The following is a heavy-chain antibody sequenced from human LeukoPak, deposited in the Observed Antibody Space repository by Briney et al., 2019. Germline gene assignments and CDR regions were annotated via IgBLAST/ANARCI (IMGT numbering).Heavy chain of an antibody. V-gene: IGHV3-53*01. D-gene: IGHD6-25*01. CDR1: GFTVSSNY. CDR3: ARASIAAAGLYYFDY. Sequence: PGGSLRLSCAASGFTVSSNYMSGVRQAPGKGLDWGSVIYSGGSTYYADSVKGRYTISRDNSKNTLYLQMNSLRAEDTAVYYCARASIAAAGLYYFDYWGQGTLVTVSS. CDR2: IYSGGST. J-gene: IGHJ4*02.